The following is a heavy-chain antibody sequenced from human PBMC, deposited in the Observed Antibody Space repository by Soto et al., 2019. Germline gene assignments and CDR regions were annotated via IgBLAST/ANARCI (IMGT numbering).Heavy chain of an antibody. CDR3: ANIIMVRGALDAFDI. V-gene: IGHV4-59*01. CDR1: GDSISSYY. Sequence: PSETLSIPCTVCGDSISSYYWGWLRQPPGKGLEWIGYIYYSGSTNYNPSLKSRVTISVDTSKNQFSLKLSSVTAADTAVYYCANIIMVRGALDAFDIWGQGTMVTVSS. CDR2: IYYSGST. J-gene: IGHJ3*02. D-gene: IGHD3-10*01.